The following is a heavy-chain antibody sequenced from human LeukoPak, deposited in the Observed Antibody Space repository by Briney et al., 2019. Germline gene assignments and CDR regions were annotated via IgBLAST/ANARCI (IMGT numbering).Heavy chain of an antibody. V-gene: IGHV4-34*01. Sequence: SETLSLTCAVYGGSFSGYYWSWIRQPPGKGLEWIGEINHSGSTNYNPSLKSRVTISVDTSKNQFSLKLSSVTAADTAVYYCARVEGGGLSYYFDYWGQGTLVTVSS. J-gene: IGHJ4*02. CDR1: GGSFSGYY. CDR2: INHSGST. D-gene: IGHD2-15*01. CDR3: ARVEGGGLSYYFDY.